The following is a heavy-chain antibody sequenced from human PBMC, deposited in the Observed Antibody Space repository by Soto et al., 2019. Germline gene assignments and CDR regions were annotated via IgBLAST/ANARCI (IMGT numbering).Heavy chain of an antibody. J-gene: IGHJ2*01. CDR2: ISGSGGST. V-gene: IGHV3-23*01. CDR3: SKEPDNWNISTFDL. Sequence: EVQLLESGGGLVQTGGSLRLSCAASGFTFSSYAMSCVRHAPGKGLEWVSAISGSGGSTYYADSVKGRFTISRDNSKNTLYLQMHSLRAADTAVYYCSKEPDNWNISTFDLFRRGTLVTVSS. CDR1: GFTFSSYA. D-gene: IGHD1-1*01.